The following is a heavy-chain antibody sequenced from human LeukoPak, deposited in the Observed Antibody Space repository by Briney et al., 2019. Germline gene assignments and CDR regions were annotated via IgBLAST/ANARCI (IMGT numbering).Heavy chain of an antibody. CDR1: GGSISDYF. Sequence: PSETLSLTCTVSGGSISDYFWTWIRQPAGKGLEWIGRIYPSGSINYNPSLRSRVTILVDKSKNQFSLKLNSVTAADTAVFYCARGAYCGSASCYVTDWGQGTLVTVSS. D-gene: IGHD2-2*01. V-gene: IGHV4-4*07. CDR2: IYPSGSI. J-gene: IGHJ4*02. CDR3: ARGAYCGSASCYVTD.